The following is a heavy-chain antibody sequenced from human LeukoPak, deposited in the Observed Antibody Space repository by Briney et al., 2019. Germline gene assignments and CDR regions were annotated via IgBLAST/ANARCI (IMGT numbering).Heavy chain of an antibody. Sequence: GESLKISCTGSGYSFTSYWIGWVRQMPGKGLEWMGIIYPGDSDTRYSPSFQGQVTISADKSISTAYLQWSSLKASDTAMYYCARRPFYYDSSGYLPPNAFDIWGQGTMVTVSS. J-gene: IGHJ3*02. D-gene: IGHD3-22*01. CDR1: GYSFTSYW. CDR2: IYPGDSDT. V-gene: IGHV5-51*01. CDR3: ARRPFYYDSSGYLPPNAFDI.